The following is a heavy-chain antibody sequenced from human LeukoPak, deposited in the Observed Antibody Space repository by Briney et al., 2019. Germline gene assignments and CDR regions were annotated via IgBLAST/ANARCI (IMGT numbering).Heavy chain of an antibody. CDR1: GVSLSTSGMR. CDR3: ARTLVVDFWSGVSGDYFDY. D-gene: IGHD3-3*01. J-gene: IGHJ4*02. CDR2: IDWDDDK. V-gene: IGHV2-70*04. Sequence: SGPTLVNPTQTLTLTCTFSGVSLSTSGMRVSWIRQPPGKALEWLARIDWDDDKFYSTSLKTRLTISKDTSKNQVVLTMTNMDPVDTATYYCARTLVVDFWSGVSGDYFDYWGQGTLVTVSS.